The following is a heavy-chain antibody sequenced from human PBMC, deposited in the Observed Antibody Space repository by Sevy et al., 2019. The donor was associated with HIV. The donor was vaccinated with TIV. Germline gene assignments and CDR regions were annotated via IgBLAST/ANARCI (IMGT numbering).Heavy chain of an antibody. V-gene: IGHV3-7*01. D-gene: IGHD2-8*01. CDR1: GFTFSSHW. J-gene: IGHJ6*02. CDR2: INQDGSAK. Sequence: GGSLRLSCAASGFTFSSHWMSWVRQAPGKGLEWVANINQDGSAKYYVDSVKGRFTISRDNAKNSLSLQMNSLRAEDTAVYYCARDTGCIGMDVWGQGTTVTVSS. CDR3: ARDTGCIGMDV.